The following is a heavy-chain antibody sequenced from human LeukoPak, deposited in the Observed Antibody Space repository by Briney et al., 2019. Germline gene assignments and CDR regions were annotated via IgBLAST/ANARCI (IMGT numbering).Heavy chain of an antibody. D-gene: IGHD2-15*01. Sequence: SETLSLTCTVSGYSISSGYYWGWIRQPPGKGLEWIGYIYKSGSTNYNPSLKSRVTISVDTSKNQLSLKLSSVTAADTAVYYCARSPGGSSYYYYYYMDVWGKGTTVNVSS. V-gene: IGHV4-38-2*02. CDR3: ARSPGGSSYYYYYYMDV. CDR1: GYSISSGYY. CDR2: IYKSGST. J-gene: IGHJ6*03.